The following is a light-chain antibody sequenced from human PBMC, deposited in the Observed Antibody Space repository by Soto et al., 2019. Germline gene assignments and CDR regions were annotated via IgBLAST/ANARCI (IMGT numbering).Light chain of an antibody. J-gene: IGLJ3*02. Sequence: QSVLTQPPSASASLGASVKLTCTLSSGHSSYAIAWHQQQPEKGPRYLMKLNSDGSHSKGDGIPDRFSGSSSGAERYLTISSLQSEDEADYYCQTWGTGIRVFSGGTKVTVL. CDR2: LNSDGSH. CDR3: QTWGTGIRV. V-gene: IGLV4-69*01. CDR1: SGHSSYA.